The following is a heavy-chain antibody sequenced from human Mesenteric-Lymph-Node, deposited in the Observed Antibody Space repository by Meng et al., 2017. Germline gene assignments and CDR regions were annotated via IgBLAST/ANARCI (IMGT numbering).Heavy chain of an antibody. Sequence: QVQLQESGPGLVKPSQTLSLTCTVSGGSMSSGNYYWSWIRQPPGQGLEWIGYIHHSGSAYYNPSLKSRVSISVDTSKNQFSLNLNSMTAADTAVYYCASFDHIPRRNYFDYWGQGTLVTVSS. D-gene: IGHD2-21*01. J-gene: IGHJ4*02. V-gene: IGHV4-30-4*01. CDR3: ASFDHIPRRNYFDY. CDR1: GGSMSSGNYY. CDR2: IHHSGSA.